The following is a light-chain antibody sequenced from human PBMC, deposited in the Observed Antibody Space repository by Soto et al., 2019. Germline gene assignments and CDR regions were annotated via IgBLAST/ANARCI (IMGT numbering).Light chain of an antibody. J-gene: IGKJ4*01. Sequence: EIVLTQSPVTLSLSPGERATLSCRASQSIGNYLAWYQQQAGQAPRLVIYDASKRATDIPARFSGSGSGTDFTLTISSLETEDFAVYYCQQRSDWPLLTFGGGTKVEIK. CDR1: QSIGNY. CDR2: DAS. V-gene: IGKV3-11*01. CDR3: QQRSDWPLLT.